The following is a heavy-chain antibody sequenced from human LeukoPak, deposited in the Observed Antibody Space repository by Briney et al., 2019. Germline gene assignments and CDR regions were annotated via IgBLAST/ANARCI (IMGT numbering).Heavy chain of an antibody. V-gene: IGHV3-30*03. CDR3: AGDSYYYYGMDV. CDR1: GFTFSSYG. Sequence: GGSLRLSCAASGFTFSSYGMHWVRQAPGKGLEWVAVISYDGSNKYYADSVKGRFTISRGNSKNTLYLQMNSLRAEDTAVYYCAGDSYYYYGMDVWGQGTTVTVSS. CDR2: ISYDGSNK. J-gene: IGHJ6*02.